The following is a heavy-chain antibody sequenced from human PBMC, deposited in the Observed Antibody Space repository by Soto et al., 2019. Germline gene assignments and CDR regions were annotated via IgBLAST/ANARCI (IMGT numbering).Heavy chain of an antibody. Sequence: ETLSLTCTVSGGSISSYYWSWIRQPPGKGRGWIGYIYYSGSTNYNPSLKSRVTISVDTSKNPFSLKLSSVTAADTAVYYCAGQRAYNWNYVNWFDPWGQGTLVTVSS. CDR2: IYYSGST. CDR1: GGSISSYY. V-gene: IGHV4-59*01. J-gene: IGHJ5*02. D-gene: IGHD1-7*01. CDR3: AGQRAYNWNYVNWFDP.